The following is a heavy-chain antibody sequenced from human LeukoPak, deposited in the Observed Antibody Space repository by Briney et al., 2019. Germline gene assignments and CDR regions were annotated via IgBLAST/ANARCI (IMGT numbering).Heavy chain of an antibody. D-gene: IGHD5-12*01. J-gene: IGHJ4*02. V-gene: IGHV1-2*02. CDR3: ARLRADHFDY. CDR1: GYTFTGYY. Sequence: ASVKVSCKASGYTFTGYYMYWVRQAPGQGLEWMGWINPNSGGTNYAQKFQGRVTMTGDTSISTAYMELSRLRSDDTAVYYCARLRADHFDYWGQGTLVTVSS. CDR2: INPNSGGT.